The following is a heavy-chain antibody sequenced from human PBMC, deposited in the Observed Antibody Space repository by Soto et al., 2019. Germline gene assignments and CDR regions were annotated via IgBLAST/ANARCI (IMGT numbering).Heavy chain of an antibody. J-gene: IGHJ5*02. CDR3: ARDWGSDCSGGSCYSTNWFDP. Sequence: GESLKISCKGSGYSFTIYWIGWVRQMPGKGLECMGIIYPGDSDTRYSPSFQGQVTISADKSISTAYLQWSSLKASDTAMYYCARDWGSDCSGGSCYSTNWFDPWGQGTLVTVSS. CDR1: GYSFTIYW. CDR2: IYPGDSDT. D-gene: IGHD2-15*01. V-gene: IGHV5-51*01.